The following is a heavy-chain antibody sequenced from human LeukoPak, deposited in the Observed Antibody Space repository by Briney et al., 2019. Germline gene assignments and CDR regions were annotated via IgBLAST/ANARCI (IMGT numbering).Heavy chain of an antibody. D-gene: IGHD4-17*01. J-gene: IGHJ3*02. CDR2: ISSSGSMI. Sequence: GGSLRLSCAASGFTFSNYEMNWVRQPPGKGLEWVSYISSSGSMIYYADSVKGRFTISRDNAKNSLYLQMNSLRAEDTAVYYCARDGQTYGDGFVIWGQGTMVTVS. CDR3: ARDGQTYGDGFVI. V-gene: IGHV3-48*03. CDR1: GFTFSNYE.